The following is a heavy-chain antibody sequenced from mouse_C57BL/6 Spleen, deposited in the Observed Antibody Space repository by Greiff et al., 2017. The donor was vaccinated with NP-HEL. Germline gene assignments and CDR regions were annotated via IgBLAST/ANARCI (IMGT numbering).Heavy chain of an antibody. V-gene: IGHV5-17*01. CDR1: GFTFSDYG. CDR2: ISSGSSTI. Sequence: EVQLVESGGGLVKPGGSLKLSCAASGFTFSDYGMHWVRQAPEKGLEWVAYISSGSSTIYYADTVKGRFTISRDNAKNTLFLQMTSLRSEDTAMYYCATYSIYYAMDYWGQGTSVTVSS. CDR3: ATYSIYYAMDY. J-gene: IGHJ4*01. D-gene: IGHD1-3*01.